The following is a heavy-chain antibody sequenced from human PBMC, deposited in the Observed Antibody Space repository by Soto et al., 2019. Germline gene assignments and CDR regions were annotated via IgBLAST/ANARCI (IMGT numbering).Heavy chain of an antibody. J-gene: IGHJ6*02. CDR2: IWYDGSNK. V-gene: IGHV3-33*01. CDR3: ARTTTGYSTGWPEFGMDV. Sequence: GGSLRLSCAASGFTFSSYGMHWVRQAPGKGLEWVAVIWYDGSNKYYEDSVKGRFTISRDNSKNTLYLQMNSLRAEDTAVYYCARTTTGYSTGWPEFGMDVWGQGTTVTVSS. D-gene: IGHD6-19*01. CDR1: GFTFSSYG.